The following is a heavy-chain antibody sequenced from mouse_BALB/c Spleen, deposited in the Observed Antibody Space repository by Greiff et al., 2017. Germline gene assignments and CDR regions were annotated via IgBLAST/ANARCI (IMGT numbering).Heavy chain of an antibody. Sequence: EVQLVESGGGLVQPGGSLKLSCAASGFTFSSYTMSWVRQTPEKRLEWVAYISNGGGSTYYPDTVKGRFTISRDNAKNTLYLQMSSLKSEDTAMYYCARHTYGFAYWGQGTLVTVSA. CDR3: ARHTYGFAY. J-gene: IGHJ3*01. CDR2: ISNGGGST. D-gene: IGHD2-14*01. V-gene: IGHV5-12-2*01. CDR1: GFTFSSYT.